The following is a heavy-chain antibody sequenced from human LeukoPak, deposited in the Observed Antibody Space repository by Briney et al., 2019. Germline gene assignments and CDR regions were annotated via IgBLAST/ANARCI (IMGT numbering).Heavy chain of an antibody. D-gene: IGHD3-10*01. Sequence: GGSLRLSCAASGFTFTGSWMHWVRQPPGKGLVWVSRIQSDGSRTTYADSVKGRFTISRDNSKNTLYLQMNSLRAEDTAVYYCATRGAWGQGTMVTVSS. J-gene: IGHJ3*01. CDR3: ATRGA. V-gene: IGHV3-74*01. CDR1: GFTFTGSW. CDR2: IQSDGSRT.